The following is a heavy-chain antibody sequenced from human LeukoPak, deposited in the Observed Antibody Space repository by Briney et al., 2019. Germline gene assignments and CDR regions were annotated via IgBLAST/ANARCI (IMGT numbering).Heavy chain of an antibody. Sequence: SETLSLTCTVSGGSISSGGYYWSWIRQHPGKGLEWIGYIYYSGSAYYNPSLKSRVTISVDTSKNQFSLKLSSVTAADTAVYYCARVIRGPYSGSYRGDFDYWGQGTLVTVSS. CDR1: GGSISSGGYY. V-gene: IGHV4-31*03. CDR3: ARVIRGPYSGSYRGDFDY. CDR2: IYYSGSA. J-gene: IGHJ4*02. D-gene: IGHD1-26*01.